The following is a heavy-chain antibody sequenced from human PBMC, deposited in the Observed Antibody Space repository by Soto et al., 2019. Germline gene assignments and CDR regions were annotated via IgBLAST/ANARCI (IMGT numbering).Heavy chain of an antibody. J-gene: IGHJ6*02. V-gene: IGHV1-18*01. CDR2: TTADNGNT. Sequence: SVRGAWKSGGEGMMSSGRRWVRKATGQGLEWIGWTTADNGNTNYAQKFQNRVTMTTDTSTSTVYMELRSMRSDDTAIYYSARGRFCRSPNCDLHITDIWGQ. CDR1: GEGMMSSG. D-gene: IGHD1-1*01. CDR3: ARGRFCRSPNCDLHITDI.